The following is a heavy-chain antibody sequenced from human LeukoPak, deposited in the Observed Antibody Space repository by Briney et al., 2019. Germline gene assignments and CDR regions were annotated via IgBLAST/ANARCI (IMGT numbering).Heavy chain of an antibody. D-gene: IGHD3-9*01. CDR1: GGSFSGYY. V-gene: IGHV4-34*01. J-gene: IGHJ4*02. CDR2: INHSGST. CDR3: ARDKPFRYFDWLLLRGYYFDY. Sequence: SETLSLTCAVYGGSFSGYYWSWIRQPPGKGLEWIGEINHSGSTNYNPSLKSRVTISVDTSKNQFSLKLSSVTAADTAVYYCARDKPFRYFDWLLLRGYYFDYWGQGTLVTVSS.